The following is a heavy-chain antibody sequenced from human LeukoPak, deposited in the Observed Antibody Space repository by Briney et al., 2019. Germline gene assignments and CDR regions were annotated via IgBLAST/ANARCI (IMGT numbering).Heavy chain of an antibody. CDR1: GYTFTGYY. V-gene: IGHV1-2*02. CDR3: ARDLEEVDAFDI. D-gene: IGHD1-1*01. J-gene: IGHJ3*02. CDR2: INPNSGGT. Sequence: ASVKVSCEASGYTFTGYYMHWVRQAPGQGLEWMGWINPNSGGTNYAQKFQGRVTMTRDTSISTAYMELSRLRSDDTAVYYCARDLEEVDAFDIWGQGTMVTVSS.